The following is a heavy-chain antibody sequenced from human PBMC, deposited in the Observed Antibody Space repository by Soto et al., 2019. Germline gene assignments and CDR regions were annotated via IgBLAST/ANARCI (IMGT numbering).Heavy chain of an antibody. J-gene: IGHJ2*01. D-gene: IGHD6-19*01. CDR2: INAGNGNT. V-gene: IGHV1-3*01. CDR1: GYTFTSYA. CDR3: ARETAVAGWYFDL. Sequence: ASVKVSCKACGYTFTSYAMHWVRQAPGQRLEWMGWINAGNGNTKYSQKFQGRVTITRDTSASTAYMELSSLRSEDTAVYYCARETAVAGWYFDLWGRGTLVTVSS.